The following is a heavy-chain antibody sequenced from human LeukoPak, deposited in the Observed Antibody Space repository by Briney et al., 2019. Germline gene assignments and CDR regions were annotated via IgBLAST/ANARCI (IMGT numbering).Heavy chain of an antibody. Sequence: GGSLRLSCAASGFTFSSYSMNWVRQAPGKGLEWVSSISSSSSYIYYADSVKGRFTISRDNANNFLYLQMNSLRGEDTAVYYCATETNGRHYDYWGQGTLLTVSS. D-gene: IGHD1-14*01. CDR1: GFTFSSYS. CDR2: ISSSSSYI. CDR3: ATETNGRHYDY. V-gene: IGHV3-21*06. J-gene: IGHJ4*02.